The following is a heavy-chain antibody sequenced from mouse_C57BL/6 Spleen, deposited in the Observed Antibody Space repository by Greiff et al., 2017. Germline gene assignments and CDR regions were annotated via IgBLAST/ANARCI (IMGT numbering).Heavy chain of an antibody. CDR3: ARESLYYYGSSYPYFDY. V-gene: IGHV3-6*01. CDR2: ISYDGSN. CDR1: GYSITSGYY. Sequence: EVKLQESGPGLVKPSQSLSLTCSVTGYSITSGYYWNWIRQFPGNKLEWMGYISYDGSNNYNPSLKNRISITRDTSKNQFFLKLNSVTTEDTATYYCARESLYYYGSSYPYFDYWGQGTTLTVSS. J-gene: IGHJ2*01. D-gene: IGHD1-1*01.